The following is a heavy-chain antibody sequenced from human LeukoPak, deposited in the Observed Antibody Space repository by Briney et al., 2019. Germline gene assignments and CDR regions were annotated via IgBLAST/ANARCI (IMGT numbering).Heavy chain of an antibody. D-gene: IGHD6-19*01. CDR3: SRGSGWLSVY. CDR1: GFTFGDYL. V-gene: IGHV3-49*03. CDR2: ISGGTT. Sequence: SLRLSCTASGFTFGDYLMSWFRQAPGKGLEWIGFISGGTTEYAASVKGRFTISRDDSTSIAYLQMNSLTTEDTAVYYCSRGSGWLSVYWGRGTLVIVSA. J-gene: IGHJ4*02.